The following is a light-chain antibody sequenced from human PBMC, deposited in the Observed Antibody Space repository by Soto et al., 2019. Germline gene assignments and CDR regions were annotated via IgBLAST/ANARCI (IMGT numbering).Light chain of an antibody. CDR1: SSDVGTYNR. Sequence: QSVLTQPPSVSGSPGQSVTISCTGTSSDVGTYNRVSWYQQPPGTAPKLMIYEVSNRPSGVPARFSGSKSGNTASLTISGLQPEDEADYYCSSYTSYSTLVFGGGTKLTVL. V-gene: IGLV2-18*02. CDR2: EVS. CDR3: SSYTSYSTLV. J-gene: IGLJ2*01.